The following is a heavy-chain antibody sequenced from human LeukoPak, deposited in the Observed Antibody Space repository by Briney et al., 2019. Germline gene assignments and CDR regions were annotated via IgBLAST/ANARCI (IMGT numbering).Heavy chain of an antibody. CDR2: ISAYDDNI. V-gene: IGHV1-18*01. Sequence: GASVKVSCKASGYTFTNYGISWVRQAPGQGLEWMGWISAYDDNIKYAQSLQGRLTLTIDTSTSTAYMELRSLTSDDTAVYYCARETYSNILTGTDYWGPGTLVTVSS. CDR1: GYTFTNYG. CDR3: ARETYSNILTGTDY. J-gene: IGHJ4*02. D-gene: IGHD3-9*01.